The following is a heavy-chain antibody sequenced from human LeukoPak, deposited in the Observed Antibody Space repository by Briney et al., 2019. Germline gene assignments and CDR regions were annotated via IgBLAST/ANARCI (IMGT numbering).Heavy chain of an antibody. Sequence: GGSLRLSCAASGFTFSDYSMNWVRQAPGKGLEWVSSISSSSSYIYYADSVKGRFTISRDNAKNSLYLQMNSLRAEDTAVYYCARMQLKRRVADFDYWGQGTLATVSS. CDR2: ISSSSSYI. CDR1: GFTFSDYS. J-gene: IGHJ4*02. CDR3: ARMQLKRRVADFDY. D-gene: IGHD6-19*01. V-gene: IGHV3-21*01.